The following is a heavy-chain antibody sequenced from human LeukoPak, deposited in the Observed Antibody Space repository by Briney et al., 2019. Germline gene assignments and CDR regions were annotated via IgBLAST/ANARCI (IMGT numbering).Heavy chain of an antibody. CDR3: ARDVGGSLDY. V-gene: IGHV3-7*01. CDR2: IKGDESAK. CDR1: GFTFSDYD. D-gene: IGHD1-26*01. J-gene: IGHJ4*02. Sequence: GGSLRLSCSASGFTFSDYDMNWVRQAPGKGLEWVANIKGDESAKHQADSVKGRFTIFRDNAQRSVYLQMSSLRGEDTAVYYCARDVGGSLDYWGQGTLVTVSS.